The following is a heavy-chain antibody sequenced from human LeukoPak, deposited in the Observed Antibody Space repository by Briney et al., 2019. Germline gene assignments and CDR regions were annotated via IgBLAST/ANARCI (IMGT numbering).Heavy chain of an antibody. V-gene: IGHV3-23*01. J-gene: IGHJ4*02. CDR3: AKALYADY. D-gene: IGHD5/OR15-5a*01. Sequence: GGSLRLSCAASGFNFNIFAMSWIRQAPGKGLEWVAGVSRSGDYTYYVDSVKGRFTISRDNSKKILYLQMNSLRADDTALYYCAKALYADYWGQGARVSVSS. CDR1: GFNFNIFA. CDR2: VSRSGDYT.